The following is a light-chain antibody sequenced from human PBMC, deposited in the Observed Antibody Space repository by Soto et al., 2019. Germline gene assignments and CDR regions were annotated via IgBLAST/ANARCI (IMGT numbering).Light chain of an antibody. V-gene: IGKV1-27*01. CDR1: QVISNY. J-gene: IGKJ5*01. CDR3: QKDNSSPLT. Sequence: DVQMTPPPSSLSVSVGDRVTITCRASQVISNYLAWYQQKPGKPPQLLIYAVSTLQSGVPSRFSGSAPGTEFTLTISSLQPEDVATYYCQKDNSSPLTFGQGTRLE. CDR2: AVS.